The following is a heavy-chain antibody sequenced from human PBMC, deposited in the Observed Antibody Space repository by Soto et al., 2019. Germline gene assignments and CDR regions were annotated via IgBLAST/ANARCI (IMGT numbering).Heavy chain of an antibody. CDR1: GFTVSSNY. J-gene: IGHJ3*02. V-gene: IGHV3-53*01. CDR2: IYSGGST. CDR3: ARDRRREVDAFDI. Sequence: GGSLRLTCAASGFTVSSNYMSWVRQAPGKGLEWVSVIYSGGSTYYADSVKGRFTISRDNSKNTLYLHMNSLRAEDTAVYYCARDRRREVDAFDIWGQGTMVTVSS.